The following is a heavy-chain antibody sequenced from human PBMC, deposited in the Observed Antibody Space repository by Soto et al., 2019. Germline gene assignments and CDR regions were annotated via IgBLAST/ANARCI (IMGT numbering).Heavy chain of an antibody. D-gene: IGHD2-2*01. CDR2: IIPIFGTA. J-gene: IGHJ6*02. CDR3: ARHVPTAGYYYGMDV. CDR1: GSTFSSYA. Sequence: QVQLVQSGAEVKKPGSSVKVSCKASGSTFSSYAISWVRQAPGQGLEWMGGIIPIFGTANYAQKFQGRVTITADESTSTAYMELSSLRSEDSAVYFCARHVPTAGYYYGMDVWGQGTTVTVSS. V-gene: IGHV1-69*12.